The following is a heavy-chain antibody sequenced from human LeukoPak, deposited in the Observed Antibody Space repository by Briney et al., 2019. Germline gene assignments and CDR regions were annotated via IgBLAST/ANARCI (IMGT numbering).Heavy chain of an antibody. V-gene: IGHV4-61*02. CDR2: IYTSGRT. CDR1: AGSISRGSYY. Sequence: PSETLSLTCTVSAGSISRGSYYWRWHRQPAGKGREWCGRIYTSGRTNYNPSLKSRVTRTVDTSKNQFSLKLRSVTAADTAVYYCARQESSGYYYEGYFQHLGQGTLGTGS. J-gene: IGHJ1*01. CDR3: ARQESSGYYYEGYFQH. D-gene: IGHD3-22*01.